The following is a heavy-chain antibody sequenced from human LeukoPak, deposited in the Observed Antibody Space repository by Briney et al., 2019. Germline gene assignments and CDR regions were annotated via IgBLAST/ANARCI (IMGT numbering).Heavy chain of an antibody. J-gene: IGHJ4*02. D-gene: IGHD3-3*01. CDR3: ARGHDFWSGYRSGTYYFDY. CDR1: GFTFSSYS. CDR2: ISGSSSYI. V-gene: IGHV3-21*01. Sequence: GGSLRLSCAASGFTFSSYSMNWVRQAPGKGLEWVSSISGSSSYIYYADSVKGRFTISRDNAKNSLYLQMNSLRAEDTAVYYCARGHDFWSGYRSGTYYFDYWGQGTLVTVSS.